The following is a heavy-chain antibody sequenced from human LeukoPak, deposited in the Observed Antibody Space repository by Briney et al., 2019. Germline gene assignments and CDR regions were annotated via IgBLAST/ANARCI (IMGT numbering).Heavy chain of an antibody. CDR3: CHYKYYFDY. J-gene: IGHJ4*02. Sequence: SETLSLTCTVSGGSISSSTNYWGWIRQPPGKGVEWIGSIYYSGSTFHNPSLQSRVTISVDTSKNQLSLRLNSVTAADTAVYYCCHYKYYFDYWGQGALVTVSS. D-gene: IGHD4-11*01. CDR1: GGSISSSTNY. V-gene: IGHV4-39*01. CDR2: IYYSGST.